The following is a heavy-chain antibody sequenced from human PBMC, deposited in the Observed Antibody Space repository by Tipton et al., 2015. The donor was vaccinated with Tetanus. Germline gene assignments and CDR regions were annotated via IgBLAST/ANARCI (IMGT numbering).Heavy chain of an antibody. CDR2: INHSGST. CDR3: ARGKASPLDYFDY. D-gene: IGHD2-2*01. CDR1: GGSFSGYY. J-gene: IGHJ4*02. V-gene: IGHV4-34*01. Sequence: TLSLTCAVYGGSFSGYYWSWIRQPPGKGLGWIGEINHSGSTNYNPSLKSRVTISVDTSKNQFSLKLSSVTAADTAVYYCARGKASPLDYFDYWGQGTLVTVSS.